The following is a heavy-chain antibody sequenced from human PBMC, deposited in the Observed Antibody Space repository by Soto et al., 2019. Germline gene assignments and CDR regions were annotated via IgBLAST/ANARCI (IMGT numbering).Heavy chain of an antibody. V-gene: IGHV1-3*01. CDR1: GYTFTSYA. D-gene: IGHD6-13*01. CDR2: INAGNGST. Sequence: ASVKVSCKASGYTFTSYAMHWVRQAPGQRLEWMGWINAGNGSTKYSQKFQGRVTITRDTSASTAYMELSSLRSEDTAVYYCAAASIAAAGTRRYYYYGMDVWGQGTTVTVSS. J-gene: IGHJ6*02. CDR3: AAASIAAAGTRRYYYYGMDV.